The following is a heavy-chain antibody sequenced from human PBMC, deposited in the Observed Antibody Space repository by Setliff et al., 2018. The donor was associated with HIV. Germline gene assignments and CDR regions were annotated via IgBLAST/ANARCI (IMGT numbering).Heavy chain of an antibody. V-gene: IGHV4-61*09. CDR3: ARTRGSTLYDANRYFGRIDP. CDR1: GGSVNSQSDY. D-gene: IGHD3-16*01. CDR2: IYISRST. J-gene: IGHJ5*02. Sequence: SETLSLTCTVSGGSVNSQSDYWTWIRQPAGKGLEWLGHIYISRSTNYNPSFKGRVAMSVDRSKNQFSLKLSSVTAADTAVYHCARTRGSTLYDANRYFGRIDPWGQGTLVTVSS.